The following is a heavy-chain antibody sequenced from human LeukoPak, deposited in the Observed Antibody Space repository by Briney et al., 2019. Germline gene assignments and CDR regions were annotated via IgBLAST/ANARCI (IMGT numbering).Heavy chain of an antibody. CDR3: ARDRDGSGSYYSSDAFDI. Sequence: GGSLRLSCAASGFTFSSYSMNWVRQAPGKGLEWVSTISSSSSYIYYADSVKGRFTISRDNAKNSLYLQMNSLRAEDTAVYYCARDRDGSGSYYSSDAFDIWGQGTMVTVSS. CDR2: ISSSSSYI. D-gene: IGHD3-10*01. V-gene: IGHV3-21*01. CDR1: GFTFSSYS. J-gene: IGHJ3*02.